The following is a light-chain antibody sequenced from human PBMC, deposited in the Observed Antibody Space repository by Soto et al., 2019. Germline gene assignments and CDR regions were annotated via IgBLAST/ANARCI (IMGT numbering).Light chain of an antibody. Sequence: EIVFTQSPGTLSLSPGERDALSCRASQSVSSPYLAWYQQKPGQAPRLLIYGASRRATGIPDRFSGSGSGTDFTLTISRLEPEDFAVYYCQQYDTSPAWTVGQVTKVEIK. J-gene: IGKJ1*01. V-gene: IGKV3-20*01. CDR1: QSVSSPY. CDR2: GAS. CDR3: QQYDTSPAWT.